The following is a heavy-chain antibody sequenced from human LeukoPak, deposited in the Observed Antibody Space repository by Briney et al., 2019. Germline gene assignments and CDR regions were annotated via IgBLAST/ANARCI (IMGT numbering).Heavy chain of an antibody. J-gene: IGHJ6*02. V-gene: IGHV3-9*01. Sequence: GRSLRLSCAASGFTFDDYAMHWVRQAPGKGLEWVSGISWNSGSIGYADSVKGRFTIPRDNAKNSLYLQMNSLRAEDTALYYCAKDRGDYYYYGMDVWGQGTTVTVSS. CDR3: AKDRGDYYYYGMDV. CDR1: GFTFDDYA. CDR2: ISWNSGSI.